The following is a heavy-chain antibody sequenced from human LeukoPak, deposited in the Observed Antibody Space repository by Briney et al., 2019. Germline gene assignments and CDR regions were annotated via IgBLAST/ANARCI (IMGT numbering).Heavy chain of an antibody. CDR1: GFTFSSYG. J-gene: IGHJ4*02. CDR2: ISGSGGST. D-gene: IGHD6-19*01. V-gene: IGHV3-23*01. Sequence: GGSLRLSCAASGFTFSSYGMSWVRQAPGKGLEWVSAISGSGGSTYYADSVKGRFTISRDNSKNTLYLQMNSLRAEDTAVYYCAKASTYSSGWYVDYWGQGTPVTVSS. CDR3: AKASTYSSGWYVDY.